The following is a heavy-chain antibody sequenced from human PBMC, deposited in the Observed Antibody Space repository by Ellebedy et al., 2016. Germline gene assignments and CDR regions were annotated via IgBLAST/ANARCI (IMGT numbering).Heavy chain of an antibody. V-gene: IGHV4-4*07. CDR3: ARGIVTPFFDS. J-gene: IGHJ4*02. CDR2: FDSSGST. D-gene: IGHD1-26*01. CDR1: GGSITSYY. Sequence: SETLSLTCTVSGGSITSYYWSWIRQPAGKGLQLIGRFDSSGSTNFNPSLKSRVIMSLDTSKNQFSLRLTSLTAVDTAVYYCARGIVTPFFDSWGQGTLVTVSS.